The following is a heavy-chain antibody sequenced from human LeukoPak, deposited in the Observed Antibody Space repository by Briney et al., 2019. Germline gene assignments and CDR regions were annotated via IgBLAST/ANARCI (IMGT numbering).Heavy chain of an antibody. Sequence: GGSLRLSCAASGFTFSSYAMNWVRQAPGKGLEWVANIKGDRSEKFYVDSVKGRFTISRDNAKNSLYLQMGSLRAEDTAVYYCARVFGNRNDFDYWGQGTLVTVAS. CDR3: ARVFGNRNDFDY. V-gene: IGHV3-7*03. CDR2: IKGDRSEK. J-gene: IGHJ4*02. D-gene: IGHD3-10*01. CDR1: GFTFSSYA.